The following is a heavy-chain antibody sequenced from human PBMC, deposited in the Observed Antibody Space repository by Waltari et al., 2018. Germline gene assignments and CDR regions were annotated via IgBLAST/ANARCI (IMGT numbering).Heavy chain of an antibody. D-gene: IGHD4-17*01. V-gene: IGHV1-69*10. Sequence: QVQLVQSGAEVKKPGSSVKVSCKASGGTFSSYAISWVRQAPGQGLELMGGIIPILGIANYAQKFQGRVTITADKSTSTAYMELSSLRSEDTAVYYCARAYGDLTFMGWFDPWGQGTLVTVSS. CDR1: GGTFSSYA. J-gene: IGHJ5*02. CDR2: IIPILGIA. CDR3: ARAYGDLTFMGWFDP.